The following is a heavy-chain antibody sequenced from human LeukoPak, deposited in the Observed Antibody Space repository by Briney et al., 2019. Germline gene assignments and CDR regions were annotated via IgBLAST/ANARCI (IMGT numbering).Heavy chain of an antibody. CDR3: ARTPGIAVAGEFDY. Sequence: PSETLSLTCTVSGGSISSYYWSWIRQPPGKGLEWIGYIYYSGSTNYNPSLKSRVTISVDTSKSQFSLKLSSVTAADTAVYYCARTPGIAVAGEFDYWGQGTLVTVSS. CDR2: IYYSGST. CDR1: GGSISSYY. D-gene: IGHD6-19*01. V-gene: IGHV4-59*01. J-gene: IGHJ4*02.